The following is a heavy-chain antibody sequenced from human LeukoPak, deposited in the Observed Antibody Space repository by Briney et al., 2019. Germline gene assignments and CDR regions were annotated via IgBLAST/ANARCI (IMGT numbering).Heavy chain of an antibody. CDR2: IYYSGST. CDR3: ARGRLEGYGGRGAFDI. J-gene: IGHJ3*02. Sequence: SETLSLTCAVSGGSISSGGYSWSWIRQPPGKGLEWIGYIYYSGSTNYNPSLKSRVTISVDTSKNQFSLKLSSVTAADTAVYYCARGRLEGYGGRGAFDIWGQGTMVTVSS. V-gene: IGHV4-61*08. D-gene: IGHD4-17*01. CDR1: GGSISSGGYS.